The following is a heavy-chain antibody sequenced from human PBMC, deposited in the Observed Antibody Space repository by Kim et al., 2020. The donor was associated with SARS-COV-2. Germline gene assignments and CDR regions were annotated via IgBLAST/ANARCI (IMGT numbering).Heavy chain of an antibody. CDR2: IYWDDDK. J-gene: IGHJ4*02. D-gene: IGHD3-22*01. V-gene: IGHV2-5*02. CDR3: AHSRIRRGTMIDVADISFDY. CDR1: GFSLSTSGVG. Sequence: SGPTLVKPTQTLTLTCTFSGFSLSTSGVGVGWIRQPPGKALEWLALIYWDDDKRYSPSLKSRLTITKDTSKNQVVLTMTNMDPVDTATYYCAHSRIRRGTMIDVADISFDYWGQGTLVTVSS.